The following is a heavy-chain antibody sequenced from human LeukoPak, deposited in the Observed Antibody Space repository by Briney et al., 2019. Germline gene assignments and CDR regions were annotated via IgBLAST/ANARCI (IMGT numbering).Heavy chain of an antibody. D-gene: IGHD3-22*01. Sequence: PSETLSLTCAVYGGSFSGYYWSWIRQPPGKGLEWIGEINHSGSTNYNPSLKSRVTISVDTSKNQFFLKLSSVTAADTAVYYCARALRISSGYYPPKYYFDYWGQGTLVTVSS. J-gene: IGHJ4*02. CDR3: ARALRISSGYYPPKYYFDY. CDR1: GGSFSGYY. CDR2: INHSGST. V-gene: IGHV4-34*01.